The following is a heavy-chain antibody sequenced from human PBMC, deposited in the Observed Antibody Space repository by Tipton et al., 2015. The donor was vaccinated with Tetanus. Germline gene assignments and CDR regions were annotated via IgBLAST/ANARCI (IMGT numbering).Heavy chain of an antibody. CDR3: VRHGGLVGIYFDT. V-gene: IGHV4-39*01. Sequence: TLSLTCSVSGGSITSRSSYWGWIRQPPGKGLEWIATFYYGGGSYFNPSLKSRISPSVDTSRNQFSLNLSSVTATDTAMYYCVRHGGLVGIYFDTWGQGSLVTAAS. D-gene: IGHD2-8*02. J-gene: IGHJ4*02. CDR2: FYYGGGS. CDR1: GGSITSRSSY.